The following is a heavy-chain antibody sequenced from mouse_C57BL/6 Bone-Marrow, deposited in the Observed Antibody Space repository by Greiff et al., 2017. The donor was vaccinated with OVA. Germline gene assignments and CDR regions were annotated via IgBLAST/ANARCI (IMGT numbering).Heavy chain of an antibody. CDR2: IWRGGST. CDR1: GFSLTIYG. D-gene: IGHD1-1*01. CDR3: AKNSYYGMDY. Sequence: VQLQQSGPCLLQPSQRLSITCTVSGFSLTIYGVHWVRQSPGKGLEWLGVIWRGGSTDYTAAFMSRLSITKDNSKSQVFFKMNSLQADDTAIYYCAKNSYYGMDYWGQGTTLTVSS. V-gene: IGHV2-5*01. J-gene: IGHJ2*01.